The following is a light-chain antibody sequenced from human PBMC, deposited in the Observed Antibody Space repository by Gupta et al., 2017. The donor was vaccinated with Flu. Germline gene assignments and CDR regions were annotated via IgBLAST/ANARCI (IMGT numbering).Light chain of an antibody. V-gene: IGKV3-15*01. CDR2: DAS. CDR3: QQYDASPYT. CDR1: QSISSN. Sequence: VMTQPPALLSASPGERATLSCRASQSISSNLAWYQQKPGHAPMLLIYDASSRAAGLPARFSGSGSGTGFTLTISSLQSEDFAIYYCQQYDASPYTFGEGTKLEIK. J-gene: IGKJ2*01.